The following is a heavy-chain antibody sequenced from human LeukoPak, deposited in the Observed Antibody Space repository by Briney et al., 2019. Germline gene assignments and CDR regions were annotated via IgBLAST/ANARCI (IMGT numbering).Heavy chain of an antibody. CDR1: GGSISSSSYY. V-gene: IGHV4-39*01. CDR3: ARMVRIAAAGKGFDY. Sequence: PSETLSLTCTVPGGSISSSSYYWGWIRQPPGKGLEWIGSIYYSGSTYYNPSLKSRVTISVDTSKNQFSLKLSSVTAADTAVYYCARMVRIAAAGKGFDYWGQGTLVTVSS. J-gene: IGHJ4*02. CDR2: IYYSGST. D-gene: IGHD6-13*01.